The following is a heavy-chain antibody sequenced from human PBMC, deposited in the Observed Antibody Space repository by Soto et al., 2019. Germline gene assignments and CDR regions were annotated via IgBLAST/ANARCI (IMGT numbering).Heavy chain of an antibody. CDR1: GFTFSSYW. J-gene: IGHJ4*02. CDR3: ARDRWFGELSHYFDY. Sequence: EVQLVESGGGLVQPGGSLRLSCAASGFTFSSYWMSWVRQAPGKGLEWVANIKQDGSEKYYVASVKGRFTISRDNAKNSLYLQMNSLRAEDTAVYYCARDRWFGELSHYFDYWGQGTLVTVSS. V-gene: IGHV3-7*05. D-gene: IGHD3-10*01. CDR2: IKQDGSEK.